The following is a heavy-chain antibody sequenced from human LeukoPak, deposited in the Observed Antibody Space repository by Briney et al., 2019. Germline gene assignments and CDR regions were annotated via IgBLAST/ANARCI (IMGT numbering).Heavy chain of an antibody. CDR1: GYSFTSYW. J-gene: IGHJ4*02. Sequence: GESLQISCKGSGYSFTSYWIGWVRQLPGKGLEWMGIIYPGDSDTRYSPPFQGQVTTSAAKSISTAYLQWSGLKAWDTAMYYCASQLNCSSTSCYGGYFDYWGQGTLVTGSS. CDR3: ASQLNCSSTSCYGGYFDY. CDR2: IYPGDSDT. V-gene: IGHV5-51*01. D-gene: IGHD2-2*01.